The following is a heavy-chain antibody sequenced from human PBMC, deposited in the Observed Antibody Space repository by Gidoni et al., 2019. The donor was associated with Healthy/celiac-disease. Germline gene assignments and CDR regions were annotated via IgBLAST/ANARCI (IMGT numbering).Heavy chain of an antibody. CDR1: GFHFSRYG. CDR3: ARDHDYYDSSGYHDGFDY. J-gene: IGHJ4*02. D-gene: IGHD3-22*01. V-gene: IGHV3-33*01. CDR2: IWYDGSNK. Sequence: QVQLVESGGGVVQPGRSLSLSCAASGFHFSRYGMHWVRQAPGKGLAWVAVIWYDGSNKYYADSVKGRFTISRDNSKNTLYLQMNSLRAEDTAVYYCARDHDYYDSSGYHDGFDYWGQGTLVTVSS.